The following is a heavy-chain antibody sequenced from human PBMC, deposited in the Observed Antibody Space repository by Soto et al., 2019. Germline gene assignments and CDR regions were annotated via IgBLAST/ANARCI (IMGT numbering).Heavy chain of an antibody. Sequence: GASVKVSCKASGYTFTSYYMHWVRQAPGQGLEWMGIINPSGGSTSYAQKFQGRVTTTRDTSTSTVYMELSSLRSEDTAVYYCARNALYYDILTGSHTPTHYYMDVWGKGTTVTVSS. D-gene: IGHD3-9*01. J-gene: IGHJ6*03. V-gene: IGHV1-46*03. CDR3: ARNALYYDILTGSHTPTHYYMDV. CDR1: GYTFTSYY. CDR2: INPSGGST.